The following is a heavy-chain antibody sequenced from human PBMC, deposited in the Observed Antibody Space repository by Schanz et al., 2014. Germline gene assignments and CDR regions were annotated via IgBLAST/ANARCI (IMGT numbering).Heavy chain of an antibody. CDR2: ISGSGDNT. CDR1: GLTFSNHA. J-gene: IGHJ5*01. D-gene: IGHD3-10*01. V-gene: IGHV3-23*04. CDR3: AKDFTGSGIFFNS. Sequence: EVQLVESGGGLVQPGESLRLSCAASGLTFSNHAMSWVRQAPGKGLEWVSAISGSGDNTFYADSVRGRFTISRDNSRNTLYLQMNSLRAEDTAVYYCAKDFTGSGIFFNSWGQGTLVSVSS.